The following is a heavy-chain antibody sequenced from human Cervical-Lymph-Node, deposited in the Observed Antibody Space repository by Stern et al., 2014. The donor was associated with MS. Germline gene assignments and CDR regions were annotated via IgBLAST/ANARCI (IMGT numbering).Heavy chain of an antibody. CDR1: GFTFRSYA. J-gene: IGHJ4*02. CDR3: ARGRGGLYYFDY. D-gene: IGHD3/OR15-3a*01. Sequence: VQLVESGGGVVQPGRSLRLSCAASGFTFRSYAMHWVRQAPGKGLEWVAVISYDGSNKYYADSVKGRFTISRDNSKNTLYLQMNSLRAEDTAVYYCARGRGGLYYFDYWGQGTLVTVSS. V-gene: IGHV3-30*01. CDR2: ISYDGSNK.